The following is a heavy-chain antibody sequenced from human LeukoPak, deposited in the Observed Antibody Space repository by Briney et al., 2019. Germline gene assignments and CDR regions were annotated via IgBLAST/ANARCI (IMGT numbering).Heavy chain of an antibody. V-gene: IGHV3-53*04. J-gene: IGHJ6*02. CDR2: IYSGGST. CDR1: GFTVNSDY. Sequence: GGSLRLSCATSGFTVNSDYISWVRQAPGKGLEWVSVIYSGGSTYYADSVKGRFTISRHNSKNTLYLQMNSLRAEDTAVYYCARDSITVTTSEDDYYYGMDVWGQGTTVTVSS. D-gene: IGHD4-17*01. CDR3: ARDSITVTTSEDDYYYGMDV.